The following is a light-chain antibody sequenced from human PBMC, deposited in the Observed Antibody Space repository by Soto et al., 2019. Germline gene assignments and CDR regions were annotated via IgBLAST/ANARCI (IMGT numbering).Light chain of an antibody. CDR3: SSYTTSSTVV. CDR1: SSDVGGYNY. V-gene: IGLV2-14*03. CDR2: EVN. J-gene: IGLJ2*01. Sequence: QSALTQPASVSGSPGQSITISCTGTSSDVGGYNYVSWYQQHPGKVPKLMIYEVNNRPSGVSNRFSGSKSGNTASLTVSGLQPEDEADYYCSSYTTSSTVVFGGGTKLTVL.